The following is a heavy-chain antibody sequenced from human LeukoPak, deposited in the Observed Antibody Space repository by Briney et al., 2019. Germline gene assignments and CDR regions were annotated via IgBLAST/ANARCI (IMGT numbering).Heavy chain of an antibody. CDR2: INSDGYSI. CDR1: GFTFSGYW. J-gene: IGHJ5*01. CDR3: TRAGYSSGFDS. Sequence: GGSLRLSCAASGFTFSGYWMHWVRQAPGKGLVWVSRINSDGYSITYADSVKSRFTISRDNAKNTLYLQMNSLIAEDTAVYFCTRAGYSSGFDSWGQGTLVTVSS. D-gene: IGHD6-19*01. V-gene: IGHV3-74*03.